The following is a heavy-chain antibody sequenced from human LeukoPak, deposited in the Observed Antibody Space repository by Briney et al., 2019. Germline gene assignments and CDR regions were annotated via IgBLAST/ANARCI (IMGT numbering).Heavy chain of an antibody. J-gene: IGHJ4*02. CDR1: GGSVSSGSYY. CDR2: IYYSGST. Sequence: SETLSLTCTVSGGSVSSGSYYWSWIRQPTGKGLEWIGYIYYSGSTNYNPSLKSRVTISVDTSKNQFSLKLSSVTAADTAVYYCARTSPPRWVGGYFDYWGQGTLVTVSS. V-gene: IGHV4-61*01. D-gene: IGHD1-26*01. CDR3: ARTSPPRWVGGYFDY.